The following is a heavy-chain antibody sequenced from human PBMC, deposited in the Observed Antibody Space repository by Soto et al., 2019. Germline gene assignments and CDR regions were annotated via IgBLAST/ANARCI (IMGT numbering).Heavy chain of an antibody. J-gene: IGHJ4*02. CDR1: GDTFTTYD. Sequence: ASVKVSCKASGDTFTTYDINWVRQATGHGLEWMGWINPNSGNIGYAQRFQGRVTMTRDTAIRTAYMEVSSLRSDDTAVYYCARGRASGSYYLLDYWGQGTLVTVSS. V-gene: IGHV1-8*01. CDR3: ARGRASGSYYLLDY. CDR2: INPNSGNI. D-gene: IGHD3-10*01.